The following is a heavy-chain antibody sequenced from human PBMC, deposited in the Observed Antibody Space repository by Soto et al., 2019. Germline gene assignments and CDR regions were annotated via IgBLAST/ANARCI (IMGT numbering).Heavy chain of an antibody. CDR3: ARHYSSGSRNWFDP. V-gene: IGHV4-39*01. CDR2: IYYSGRT. D-gene: IGHD6-19*01. J-gene: IGHJ5*02. CDR1: GGSISSSSYY. Sequence: SETLSLTCTVSGGSISSSSYYWGWIRQSPGKGLEWIGSIYYSGRTYHSPSFKSRITTSVDTSKNQFSLKLSSVTAADTAVFYCARHYSSGSRNWFDPWGQGTLVTVSS.